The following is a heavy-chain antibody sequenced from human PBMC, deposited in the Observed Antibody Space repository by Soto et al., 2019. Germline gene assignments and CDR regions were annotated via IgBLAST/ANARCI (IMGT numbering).Heavy chain of an antibody. J-gene: IGHJ4*02. CDR3: AREMTTVTTWGVGFDY. Sequence: GGSLRLSCAASGFTFSSYAMSWVRQAPGKGLEWVSAISGSGGSTYYADSVKGRFTISRDNSKNTLYLQMNSLRAEDTAVYYCAREMTTVTTWGVGFDYWGQGTLVTVSS. CDR1: GFTFSSYA. D-gene: IGHD4-17*01. V-gene: IGHV3-23*01. CDR2: ISGSGGST.